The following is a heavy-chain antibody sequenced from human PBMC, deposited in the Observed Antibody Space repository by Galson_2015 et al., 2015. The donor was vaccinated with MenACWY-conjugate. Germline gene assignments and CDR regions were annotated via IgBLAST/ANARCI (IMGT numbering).Heavy chain of an antibody. CDR3: AREDDSRGGGAFDI. V-gene: IGHV3-53*01. CDR2: IYSGGST. CDR1: GFTVSSNY. J-gene: IGHJ3*02. Sequence: SLRLSCAASGFTVSSNYMSWVRQAPGKGLEWVSVIYSGGSTYYADSVKGRFTISRDNSKNTLYLQMNSLRAEDTAVYYCAREDDSRGGGAFDIWGQGTMVTVSS. D-gene: IGHD3-22*01.